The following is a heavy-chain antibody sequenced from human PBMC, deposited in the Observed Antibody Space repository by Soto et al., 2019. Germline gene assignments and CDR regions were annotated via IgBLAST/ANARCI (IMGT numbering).Heavy chain of an antibody. V-gene: IGHV3-48*02. CDR1: GFTFSSYA. CDR3: ARSGGYCSGGSCYSLDY. D-gene: IGHD2-15*01. J-gene: IGHJ4*02. Sequence: GGSLSLSCAASGFTFSSYAMHWVRQAPGKGLEWVSYISSSSITIYYADSVKGRFTISRDNAKNSLFLQMNSLRDEDTAVYYCARSGGYCSGGSCYSLDYWGQGTLVTVAS. CDR2: ISSSSITI.